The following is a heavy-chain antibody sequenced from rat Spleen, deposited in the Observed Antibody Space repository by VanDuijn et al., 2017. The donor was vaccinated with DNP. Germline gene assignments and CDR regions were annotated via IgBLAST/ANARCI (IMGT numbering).Heavy chain of an antibody. D-gene: IGHD1-7*01. V-gene: IGHV5-58*01. CDR1: GFTFTSSW. J-gene: IGHJ2*01. Sequence: EVQLVETGGGLVQPGGSLKLSCVASGFTFTSSWMYWIRQAPGKGLEWLGSINPAGDTTYYPDSVKGRFTFSRDNAKNTVYLQMNSLRSEDTATYYCARRYYGYHYFDYWGQGVMVTVSS. CDR3: ARRYYGYHYFDY. CDR2: INPAGDTT.